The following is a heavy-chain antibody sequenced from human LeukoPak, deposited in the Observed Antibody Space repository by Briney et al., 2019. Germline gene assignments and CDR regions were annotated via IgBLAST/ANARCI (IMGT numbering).Heavy chain of an antibody. CDR1: GYTFTSYS. Sequence: GASVKVSCKASGYTFTSYSMNWVRQAPGQGLEYMGWINANTGNPTYAQGFTGRFVFSLDTSVSTAYLQISSLKAEDTAVYYCARAPQLGGYNWNYELWFDPWGQGTLVTVSS. D-gene: IGHD1-7*01. CDR3: ARAPQLGGYNWNYELWFDP. J-gene: IGHJ5*02. CDR2: INANTGNP. V-gene: IGHV7-4-1*02.